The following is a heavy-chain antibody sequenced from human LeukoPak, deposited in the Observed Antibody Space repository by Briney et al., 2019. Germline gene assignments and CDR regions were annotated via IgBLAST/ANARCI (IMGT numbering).Heavy chain of an antibody. CDR3: ARLKGIDTTGSFDY. V-gene: IGHV5-51*01. D-gene: IGHD2/OR15-2a*01. CDR2: IYPADSDT. Sequence: GESLKISCKGSGYSFTSYWIGWVRQMPGKGLESMGIIYPADSDTTYSPSFQGQVAISVDESISTVYLQWSSLKAPDTAMYYRARLKGIDTTGSFDYWGQGTLVTVSS. J-gene: IGHJ4*02. CDR1: GYSFTSYW.